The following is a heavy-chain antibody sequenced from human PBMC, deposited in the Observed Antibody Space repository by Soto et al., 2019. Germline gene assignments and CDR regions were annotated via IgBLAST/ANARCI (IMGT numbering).Heavy chain of an antibody. CDR1: GGSISSSSYY. V-gene: IGHV4-39*01. J-gene: IGHJ4*02. D-gene: IGHD5-18*01. CDR2: IYYSGST. Sequence: PSETLSLTCTVSGGSISSSSYYWGWIRQPPGKGLEWIGSIYYSGSTYYNPSLKSRVTISVDTSKNQFSLKLSSVTAADTAVYYCARTLYSYGYDYWGQGTLVTVSS. CDR3: ARTLYSYGYDY.